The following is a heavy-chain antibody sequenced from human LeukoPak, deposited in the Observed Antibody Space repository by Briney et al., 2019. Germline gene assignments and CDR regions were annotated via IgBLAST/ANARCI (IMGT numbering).Heavy chain of an antibody. J-gene: IGHJ4*02. V-gene: IGHV4-59*02. CDR2: IHYSGNT. Sequence: SETLSLTCTVSGASVTTYYWSWIRQPPGKGLEWIGYIHYSGNTKYHPSLKSRVTMSVDTSKNQFSLTLSSVTAADTAVYYCARDFGDWRTDYWGQGTLVTVSS. CDR3: ARDFGDWRTDY. CDR1: GASVTTYY. D-gene: IGHD2-21*02.